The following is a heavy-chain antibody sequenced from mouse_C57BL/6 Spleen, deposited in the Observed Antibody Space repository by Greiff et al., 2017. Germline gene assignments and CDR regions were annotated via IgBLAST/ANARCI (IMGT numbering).Heavy chain of an antibody. D-gene: IGHD2-3*01. CDR3: TEGGYYDY. CDR1: GFTFSNYW. CDR2: IRLKSDNYAT. J-gene: IGHJ2*01. Sequence: DVKLVESGGGLVQPGGSMKLSCVASGFTFSNYWMNWVRQSTEQGLEWVAQIRLKSDNYATHSAESVKGRFTISRDDSRSSVYLQMNNLRAESTGIYYCTEGGYYDYGGQGTTLTVSS. V-gene: IGHV6-3*01.